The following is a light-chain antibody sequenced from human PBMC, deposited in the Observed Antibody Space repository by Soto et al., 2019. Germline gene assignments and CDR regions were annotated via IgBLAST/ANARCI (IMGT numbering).Light chain of an antibody. CDR2: DAS. J-gene: IGKJ3*01. CDR3: QPYDNLPPFA. CDR1: QDISNY. V-gene: IGKV1-33*01. Sequence: DLQMTQSPSSLSASVGDRVTITCQASQDISNYLNWYQQKPGQAPKLLIYDASNLETGVPSRFSGSGSGTDFTFTISSLQPEDIATYYCQPYDNLPPFAFGPGTKVDIK.